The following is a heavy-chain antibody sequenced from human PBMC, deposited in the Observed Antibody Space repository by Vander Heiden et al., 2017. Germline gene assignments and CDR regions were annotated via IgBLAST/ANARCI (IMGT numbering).Heavy chain of an antibody. CDR2: ISSSSSYI. CDR1: GFTFSSQS. Sequence: EVQLVESGGGLVKPGGSLRLSCAASGFTFSSQSMNWVRQAPGKGLEWVSSISSSSSYIYYADSVKGRFTISRDNAKNSLYLQMNSLRAEDTAVYYCARDNFKGAYYYDSSGYYYYYYGMDVWGQGTTVTVSS. CDR3: ARDNFKGAYYYDSSGYYYYYYGMDV. J-gene: IGHJ6*02. V-gene: IGHV3-21*01. D-gene: IGHD3-22*01.